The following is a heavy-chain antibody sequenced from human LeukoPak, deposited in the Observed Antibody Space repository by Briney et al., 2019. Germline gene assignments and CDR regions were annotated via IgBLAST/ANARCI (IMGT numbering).Heavy chain of an antibody. CDR2: ISYDGSNK. CDR1: GFPFSSYA. CDR3: ARVGYSSSSWAPVHFDY. D-gene: IGHD6-13*01. Sequence: PGGSLRLSCAASGFPFSSYAMHWVRQAPGKGLGGVAVISYDGSNKYYADSVKGRFTISRDNSKNTLYLQMNSLRAEDTAVYYCARVGYSSSSWAPVHFDYWGQGTLVTVSS. V-gene: IGHV3-30-3*01. J-gene: IGHJ4*02.